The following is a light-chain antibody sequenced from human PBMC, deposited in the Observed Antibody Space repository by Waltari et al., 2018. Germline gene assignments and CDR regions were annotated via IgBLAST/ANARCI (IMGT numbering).Light chain of an antibody. J-gene: IGLJ1*01. CDR1: SSNIGTYA. Sequence: QSVVTQPPSASGTPGQRVTMSCSGSSSNIGTYAVTWYPQLPGTAPKLLIYSNNQRPSGVPDRFSGSKSGTSSSLAISGLQSEDEADYYCAAWDDSLNGPVFGTGTKVTVL. V-gene: IGLV1-44*01. CDR3: AAWDDSLNGPV. CDR2: SNN.